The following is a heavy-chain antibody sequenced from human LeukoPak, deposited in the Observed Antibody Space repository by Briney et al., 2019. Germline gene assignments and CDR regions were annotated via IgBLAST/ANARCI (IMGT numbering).Heavy chain of an antibody. D-gene: IGHD5-18*01. CDR3: AREGDTAMADDAFDT. V-gene: IGHV3-7*01. Sequence: GGSLRLSCAASGFTFSSYWVSWVRQAPGKGLEWVANIKQDGSEKYYVDSVKGRFTISRDNAKNSLYLQMNSLRAEDTAVYYCAREGDTAMADDAFDTWGQGTMVTVSS. CDR2: IKQDGSEK. CDR1: GFTFSSYW. J-gene: IGHJ3*02.